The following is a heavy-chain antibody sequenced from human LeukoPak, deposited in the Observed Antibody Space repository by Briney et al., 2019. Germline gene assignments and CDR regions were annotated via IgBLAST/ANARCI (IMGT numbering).Heavy chain of an antibody. CDR2: INTNTGNP. CDR1: GYTFTGYY. J-gene: IGHJ4*02. Sequence: GASVKVSCKASGYTFTGYYMHWVRQAPGQGLEWMGWINTNTGNPTYAQGFTGRFVFSLDTSVSTAYLQISSLKAEDTAVYYCAREVHGDYRVSGYWGQGTLVTVSS. V-gene: IGHV7-4-1*02. CDR3: AREVHGDYRVSGY. D-gene: IGHD4-17*01.